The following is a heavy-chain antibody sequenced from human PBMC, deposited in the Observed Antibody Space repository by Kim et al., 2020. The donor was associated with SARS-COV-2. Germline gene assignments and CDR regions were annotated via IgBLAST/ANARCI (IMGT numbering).Heavy chain of an antibody. CDR2: ST. D-gene: IGHD6-6*01. V-gene: IGHV4-30-2*01. Sequence: STYYNPSLKSRVTISVDRSKNQFSLKLSSVTAADTAVYYCARGHSSSFDYWGQGTLVTVSS. CDR3: ARGHSSSFDY. J-gene: IGHJ4*02.